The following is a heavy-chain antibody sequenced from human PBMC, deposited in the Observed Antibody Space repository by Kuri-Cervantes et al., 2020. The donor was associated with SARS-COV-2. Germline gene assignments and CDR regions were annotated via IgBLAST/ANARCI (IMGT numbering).Heavy chain of an antibody. Sequence: GGSLRLSCAASGFTFGSYAMSWVRQAPGKGLEWVAVIWYDGSNKYYADSVKGRFTISRDNSKNTLYLQMNSLRAEDTAVYYCARDTFDSSGLSYYGMDVWGQGTTVTVSS. J-gene: IGHJ6*02. CDR3: ARDTFDSSGLSYYGMDV. CDR1: GFTFGSYA. CDR2: IWYDGSNK. D-gene: IGHD3-22*01. V-gene: IGHV3-33*08.